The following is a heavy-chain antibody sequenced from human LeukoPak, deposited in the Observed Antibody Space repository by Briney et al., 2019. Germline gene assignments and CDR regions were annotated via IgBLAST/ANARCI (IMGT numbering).Heavy chain of an antibody. D-gene: IGHD6-13*01. Sequence: ASVKVSCKASGYTFTTYYLHWVRQAPGQGLEWIGLINPSGGSTSYAQKSQGRVTMTRDTSTSTVYMELSSLRSEDTAVYYCARIIAASATWDYWGQGTLVTVSS. J-gene: IGHJ4*02. CDR1: GYTFTTYY. V-gene: IGHV1-46*01. CDR2: INPSGGST. CDR3: ARIIAASATWDY.